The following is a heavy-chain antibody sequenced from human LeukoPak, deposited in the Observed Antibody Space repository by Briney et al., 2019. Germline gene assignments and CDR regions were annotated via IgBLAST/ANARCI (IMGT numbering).Heavy chain of an antibody. J-gene: IGHJ4*02. D-gene: IGHD1-26*01. CDR2: IWYDGSNK. CDR1: GFTFSSYG. CDR3: ARRYSGSYYFDY. V-gene: IGHV3-33*01. Sequence: GRSLRLSCAASGFTFSSYGMHWVSQAPGKGLEWGAVIWYDGSNKYYADSVKGRFTISRDNSKNTLYLQMNSLRGEDTAVYYCARRYSGSYYFDYWGQGTLVTVSS.